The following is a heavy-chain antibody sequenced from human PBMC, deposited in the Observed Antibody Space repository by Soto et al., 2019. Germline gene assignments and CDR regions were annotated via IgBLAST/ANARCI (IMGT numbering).Heavy chain of an antibody. CDR2: IYYSGST. D-gene: IGHD3-10*01. V-gene: IGHV4-59*01. Sequence: SETLSLTCTVSGGSISSYYWSWIRQPPGKGLEWIGYIYYSGSTNYNPSLKSRVTISVDTSKNQFSLKLSSVTAADTAVYYCARGGQVGYYGSGPNWFDPWGQGTLVTVSS. CDR1: GGSISSYY. CDR3: ARGGQVGYYGSGPNWFDP. J-gene: IGHJ5*02.